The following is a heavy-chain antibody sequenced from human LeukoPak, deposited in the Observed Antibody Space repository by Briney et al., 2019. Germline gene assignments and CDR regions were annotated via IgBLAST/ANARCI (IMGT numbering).Heavy chain of an antibody. Sequence: PSETLSLTCAVSGYSISSGYYWGWIRQPPGKGLEWIGSIYHSGSTYYNPSLKSRVTISVDTSKNQFSLKLSSVTAADTAVYYCARLKSSTIGYWDQGTLVTVSS. CDR1: GYSISSGYY. V-gene: IGHV4-38-2*01. CDR3: ARLKSSTIGY. J-gene: IGHJ4*02. D-gene: IGHD3-10*01. CDR2: IYHSGST.